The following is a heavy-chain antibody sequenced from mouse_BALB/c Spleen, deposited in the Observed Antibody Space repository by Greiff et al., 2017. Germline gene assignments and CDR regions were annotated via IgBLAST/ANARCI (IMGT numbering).Heavy chain of an antibody. D-gene: IGHD6-1*01. J-gene: IGHJ4*01. CDR2: IDPENGDT. Sequence: VQLQQSGAELVRSGASVKLSCTASGFNIKDYYMHWVKQRPEQGLEWIGWIDPENGDTEYAPKFQGKATMTADTSSNTAYLQLSSLTSEDTAVYYCNAWGLRRGAMDYWGQGTSVTVSS. V-gene: IGHV14-4*02. CDR1: GFNIKDYY. CDR3: NAWGLRRGAMDY.